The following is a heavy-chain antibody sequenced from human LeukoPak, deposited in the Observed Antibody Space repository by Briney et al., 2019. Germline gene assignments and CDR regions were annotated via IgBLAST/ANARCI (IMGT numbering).Heavy chain of an antibody. D-gene: IGHD3-22*01. CDR1: GGTFSSYA. CDR3: ARARYDSSGSIDY. Sequence: ASVKVSCKASGGTFSSYAISWVRQAPGQGLEWMGGIIPIFGTANYAQKFQGRVTITADESTSTAYMELSSPRSEDTAVYYCARARYDSSGSIDYWGQGTLVTVSS. CDR2: IIPIFGTA. J-gene: IGHJ4*02. V-gene: IGHV1-69*13.